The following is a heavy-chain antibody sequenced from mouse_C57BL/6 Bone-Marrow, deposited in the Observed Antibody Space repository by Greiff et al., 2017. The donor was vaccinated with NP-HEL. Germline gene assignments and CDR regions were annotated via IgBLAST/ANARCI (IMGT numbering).Heavy chain of an antibody. CDR1: GFTFSSYA. CDR2: ISDGGGYT. J-gene: IGHJ2*01. CDR3: AREYGNYVRYFDY. V-gene: IGHV5-4*01. Sequence: EVMLVESGGGLVKPGGSLKLSCAASGFTFSSYAMSWVRQTPEKRLEWVATISDGGGYTYYHDNVKGRFTISGDNAKNNRYLQMSHLKSEDTAMYYCAREYGNYVRYFDYWGQGTTLTVSS. D-gene: IGHD2-10*02.